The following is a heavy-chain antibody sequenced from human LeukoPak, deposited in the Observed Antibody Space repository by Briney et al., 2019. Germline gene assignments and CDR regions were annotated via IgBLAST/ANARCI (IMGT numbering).Heavy chain of an antibody. V-gene: IGHV3-9*01. CDR1: GFTFDDYA. CDR2: ISWNSGSI. CDR3: AKDISGTPNDAFDI. D-gene: IGHD1/OR15-1a*01. J-gene: IGHJ3*02. Sequence: PGGSLRLSCAASGFTFDDYAMHWVRHAPGKGLEWVSGISWNSGSIGYADSVKGRFTISRDNAKNSLYLQMNSLRAEDTALYYCAKDISGTPNDAFDIWGQGTMVTVSS.